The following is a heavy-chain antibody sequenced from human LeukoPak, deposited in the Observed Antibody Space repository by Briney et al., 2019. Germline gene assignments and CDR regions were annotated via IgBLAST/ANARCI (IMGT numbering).Heavy chain of an antibody. Sequence: ASVKVSCKASGYTFTSYGISWVRQAPGQGLEWMGWISAYNGNTNYAQKLQGRVTMTTDTSASTAYMELRSLRSEDTAVYYCASGSPYDSSGYGAFDIWGQGTMVTVSS. CDR3: ASGSPYDSSGYGAFDI. J-gene: IGHJ3*02. V-gene: IGHV1-18*01. D-gene: IGHD3-22*01. CDR2: ISAYNGNT. CDR1: GYTFTSYG.